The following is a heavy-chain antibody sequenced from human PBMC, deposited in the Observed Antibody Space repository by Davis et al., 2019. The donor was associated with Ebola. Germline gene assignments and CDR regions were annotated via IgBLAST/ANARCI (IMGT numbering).Heavy chain of an antibody. Sequence: SVKVSCKASGGTFSTYGINWVRQAPGQGLEWMGGIIPIFGTANQAQNFQGRMRIYADESTSTAYMELSSLRSEDTALYYCTTPGGQDSGYDVFDIWGQGTMVTVSS. CDR1: GGTFSTYG. CDR2: IIPIFGTA. V-gene: IGHV1-69*13. CDR3: TTPGGQDSGYDVFDI. D-gene: IGHD5-12*01. J-gene: IGHJ3*02.